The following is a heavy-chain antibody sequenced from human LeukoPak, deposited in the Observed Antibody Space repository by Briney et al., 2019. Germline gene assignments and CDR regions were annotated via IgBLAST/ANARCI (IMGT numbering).Heavy chain of an antibody. CDR2: MWYDGSNK. J-gene: IGHJ5*02. D-gene: IGHD3-3*01. V-gene: IGHV3-33*06. CDR1: GFTFSSYG. Sequence: GGSLRLSCPASGFTFSSYGMHWVRQAPGKGLEWVAVMWYDGSNKYYADSVKGRFTISRDNSKNTLYLQMNSLRAEDTAVYYCAKEYYDFWSGYYPRGWFDPWGQGTLVTVSS. CDR3: AKEYYDFWSGYYPRGWFDP.